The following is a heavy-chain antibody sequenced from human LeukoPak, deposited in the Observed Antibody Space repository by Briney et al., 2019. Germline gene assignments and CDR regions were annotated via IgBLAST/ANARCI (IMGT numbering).Heavy chain of an antibody. V-gene: IGHV4-39*01. Sequence: SETLSLTCTVSGGSISSSSYYWGWIRQPPGKGVEWIGSIYYSGSTYYNPSLKSRVTISVDTSKNQFSLKLSSVTAADTAVYYCARQLSGSYSFAYWGQGTLVTVSS. CDR2: IYYSGST. J-gene: IGHJ4*02. CDR1: GGSISSSSYY. D-gene: IGHD1-26*01. CDR3: ARQLSGSYSFAY.